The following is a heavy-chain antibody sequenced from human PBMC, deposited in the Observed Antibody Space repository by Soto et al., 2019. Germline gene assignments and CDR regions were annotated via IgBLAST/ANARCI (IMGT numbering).Heavy chain of an antibody. CDR1: GGSISSYY. Sequence: KPSETLSLTCTVSGGSISSYYWSWIRQPPGKGLEWIGYIYYSGSTNYNPSLKSRVTISVDTSKNQFSLKLSSVTAADTAVYYCARGYSSGWYEVGYYYYGMDVWGQGTTVTVSS. D-gene: IGHD6-19*01. V-gene: IGHV4-59*01. J-gene: IGHJ6*02. CDR2: IYYSGST. CDR3: ARGYSSGWYEVGYYYYGMDV.